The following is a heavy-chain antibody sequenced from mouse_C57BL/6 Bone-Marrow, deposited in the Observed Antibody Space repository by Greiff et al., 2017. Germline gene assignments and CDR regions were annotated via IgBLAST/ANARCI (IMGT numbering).Heavy chain of an antibody. J-gene: IGHJ2*01. CDR2: IDPSDSYT. V-gene: IGHV1-59*01. CDR3: TRHDSSRFDY. Sequence: QVQLKQPGAELVRPGTSVKLSCKASGYTFTSYWMHWVKQRPGQGLEWIGVIDPSDSYTNYNQKFKGKATMTADTSSSTAYMQLSSLTSEDSAVYYCTRHDSSRFDYWGQGTTLTVSS. CDR1: GYTFTSYW. D-gene: IGHD1-1*01.